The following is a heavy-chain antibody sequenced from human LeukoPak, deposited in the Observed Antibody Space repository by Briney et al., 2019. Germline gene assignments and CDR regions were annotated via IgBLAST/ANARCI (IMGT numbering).Heavy chain of an antibody. CDR3: AKDGDSSGFYLYYFDY. CDR2: ISGRGGST. CDR1: GFTFSNNA. J-gene: IGHJ4*02. Sequence: GGSLRLSCAASGFTFSNNAMSWVRQAPGRGLEWVSAISGRGGSTYYADSVKGRFTISRDNSKNTLYLQMNSLRAGDTAVYYYAKDGDSSGFYLYYFDYWGQGTLVTVSS. V-gene: IGHV3-23*01. D-gene: IGHD3-22*01.